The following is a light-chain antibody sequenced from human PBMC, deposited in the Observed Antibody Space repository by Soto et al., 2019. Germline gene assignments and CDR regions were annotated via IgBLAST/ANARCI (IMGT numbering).Light chain of an antibody. CDR3: LQDYNYPWT. V-gene: IGKV1-6*01. J-gene: IGKJ1*01. CDR1: QGIRND. Sequence: AIQMTQSPSSLSASVGDRVTITCRASQGIRNDLGWYQQKPGKAPKLLIYAASSLQSGVPSRFSGSGSGTDFTLPISSLQPDDFATYYCLQDYNYPWTFGQGSKVEVK. CDR2: AAS.